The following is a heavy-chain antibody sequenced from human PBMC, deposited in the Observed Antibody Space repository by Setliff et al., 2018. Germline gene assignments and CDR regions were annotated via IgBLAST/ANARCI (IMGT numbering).Heavy chain of an antibody. CDR3: ARDPDTSSKVDV. CDR2: IFRSSGST. CDR1: GFTFSDHS. Sequence: GGSLRLSCAASGFTFSDHSMTWIRQAPGKGLEWVAHIFRSSGSTYYADSVKGRFTISRDNAENSLYLQMNSLNADDTAVYYCARDPDTSSKVDVWGQGTLVTVSS. J-gene: IGHJ4*02. V-gene: IGHV3-11*01. D-gene: IGHD5-18*01.